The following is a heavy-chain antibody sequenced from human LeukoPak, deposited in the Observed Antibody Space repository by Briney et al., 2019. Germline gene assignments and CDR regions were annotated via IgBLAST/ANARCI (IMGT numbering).Heavy chain of an antibody. CDR2: ISAYNGNS. J-gene: IGHJ4*02. CDR3: ARVSVTLYYFDY. D-gene: IGHD5-18*01. CDR1: GYTFTSYG. Sequence: ASVKVSCKASGYTFTSYGISWVRQAPGQGLEWMGWISAYNGNSNYAQKLQGRVTMTTDTSTSTAYMELRSLRSDDTAVYYCARVSVTLYYFDYWGQGTLVTVSS. V-gene: IGHV1-18*01.